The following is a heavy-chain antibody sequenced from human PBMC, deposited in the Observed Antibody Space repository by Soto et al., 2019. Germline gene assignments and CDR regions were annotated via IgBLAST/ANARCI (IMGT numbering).Heavy chain of an antibody. D-gene: IGHD3-10*01. CDR1: GGSISSGGYY. J-gene: IGHJ5*02. V-gene: IGHV4-31*03. CDR2: IYYSGST. CDR3: SKYGSGRRANWFDP. Sequence: PSETLSLTCTVSGGSISSGGYYWSWIRQHPGKGLEWIGYIYYSGSTYYNPSLKSRVTISVDTSKNQFSLKLSSVTAADTAVYYCSKYGSGRRANWFDPRGQGTLVTGSS.